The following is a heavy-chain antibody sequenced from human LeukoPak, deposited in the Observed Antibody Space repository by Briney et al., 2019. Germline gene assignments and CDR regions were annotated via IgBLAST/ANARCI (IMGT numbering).Heavy chain of an antibody. V-gene: IGHV3-21*01. D-gene: IGHD3-22*01. Sequence: GGSLRLSCEASGFTIRGYTMNWVRQAPGKGLEWVSSISSDRSYIKYADSVKGRFSISRDNTKNSLFLEVSSCRIEEHGVYFWARDYYDSSTSATFDHWGQGNLVTIYS. J-gene: IGHJ4*02. CDR2: ISSDRSYI. CDR3: ARDYYDSSTSATFDH. CDR1: GFTIRGYT.